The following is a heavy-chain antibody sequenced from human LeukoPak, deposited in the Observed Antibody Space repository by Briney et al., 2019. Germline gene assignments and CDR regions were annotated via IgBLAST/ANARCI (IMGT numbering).Heavy chain of an antibody. D-gene: IGHD3-16*01. V-gene: IGHV3-7*01. CDR3: ARGLWFRGGYYFDY. J-gene: IGHJ4*02. CDR2: IKEDGSEK. Sequence: PGGSLRLSCAASGFTFSNYWMTWVRQAPGKGLERVASIKEDGSEKYYLDSVKGRFTISRDNAENSLYLQMNSLRAEDTAVYYCARGLWFRGGYYFDYWGQGTLVTVSS. CDR1: GFTFSNYW.